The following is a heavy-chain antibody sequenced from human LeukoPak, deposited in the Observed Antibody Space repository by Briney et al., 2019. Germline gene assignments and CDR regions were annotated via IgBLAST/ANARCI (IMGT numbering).Heavy chain of an antibody. D-gene: IGHD2/OR15-2a*01. Sequence: SETLSLTCTVSGGSISSYYWSWIRQPPGKGLEWIGYIYYSGSTNYNPSLKSRVTISVDTSKNQFSLKLSSVTAADTAVYYCARAPPLWNWFDPWGQGTLVTVSS. CDR3: ARAPPLWNWFDP. CDR1: GGSISSYY. J-gene: IGHJ5*02. CDR2: IYYSGST. V-gene: IGHV4-59*01.